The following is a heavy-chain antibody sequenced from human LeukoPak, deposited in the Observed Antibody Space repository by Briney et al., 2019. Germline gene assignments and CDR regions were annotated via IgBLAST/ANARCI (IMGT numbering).Heavy chain of an antibody. D-gene: IGHD3-22*01. Sequence: PGGSLRLSCAASGFTFSSYAMSWVRQAPGKGLEWVSAISGSGGSTYYADSVKGRFTISRDNSKNTLYLQMNSLRAEDTAVYYCASQTTLGEVYDSSGYPSPCDYWGQGTLVTVSS. CDR3: ASQTTLGEVYDSSGYPSPCDY. J-gene: IGHJ4*02. CDR2: ISGSGGST. V-gene: IGHV3-23*01. CDR1: GFTFSSYA.